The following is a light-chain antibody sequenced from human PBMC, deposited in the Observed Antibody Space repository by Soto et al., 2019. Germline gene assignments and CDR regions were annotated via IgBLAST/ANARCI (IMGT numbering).Light chain of an antibody. V-gene: IGKV1-5*03. CDR3: QQHNTWPIN. CDR1: QTISSW. J-gene: IGKJ5*01. CDR2: KAS. Sequence: IHMTTSPSTLSGSARPRFTSNFRATQTISSWLAWYQQKPGKAPKLLIYKASTLQSGVPSRFSGSESGTEFTLTIRSLQPEDFAVYSCQQHNTWPINFGQGTRLEI.